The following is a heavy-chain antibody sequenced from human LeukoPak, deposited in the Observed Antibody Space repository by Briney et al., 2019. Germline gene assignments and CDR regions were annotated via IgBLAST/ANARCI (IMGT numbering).Heavy chain of an antibody. CDR2: IKKDGSEK. D-gene: IGHD3-9*01. CDR3: ARDPLTLYNYYMDV. CDR1: GFTFSSYW. J-gene: IGHJ6*03. Sequence: PGGSLRLSCAASGFTFSSYWMSWVRQAPGKGLEWVAKIKKDGSEKYYVDSVKGRFTISRDNAKNSLYLQVDSLKAEDTAVYYCARDPLTLYNYYMDVWGKGTTVTVSS. V-gene: IGHV3-7*01.